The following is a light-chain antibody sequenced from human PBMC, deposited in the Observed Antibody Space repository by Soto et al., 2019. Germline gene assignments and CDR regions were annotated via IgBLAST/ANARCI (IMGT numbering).Light chain of an antibody. CDR2: EDD. Sequence: QSVLTQPPSVSAAPGQEVTISCSGSSSNIGSNYVSWYQQLPGTAPKLLIYEDDKRPSGIPDRFSGSKSATSATLGITGRPAGDEADYYCGTWDSSLTGGVFGGGTKLTVL. CDR1: SSNIGSNY. J-gene: IGLJ2*01. CDR3: GTWDSSLTGGV. V-gene: IGLV1-51*02.